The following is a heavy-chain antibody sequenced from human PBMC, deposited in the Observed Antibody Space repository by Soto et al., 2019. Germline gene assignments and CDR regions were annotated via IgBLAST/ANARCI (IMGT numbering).Heavy chain of an antibody. J-gene: IGHJ1*01. V-gene: IGHV1-18*01. Sequence: QVQLVQSGAEEKKPGASVMVSCKASGYIFTSYCISWVRQAPGQGLEVEGRVSTYNGNTKHAQKLEGRVTLTTYTAASIAYMELRSLRSDDTAVYSCARDNGQWLVSDWGQGTLVTVSS. CDR1: GYIFTSYC. D-gene: IGHD6-19*01. CDR3: ARDNGQWLVSD. CDR2: VSTYNGNT.